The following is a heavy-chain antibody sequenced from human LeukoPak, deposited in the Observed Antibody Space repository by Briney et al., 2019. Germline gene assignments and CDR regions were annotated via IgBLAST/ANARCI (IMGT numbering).Heavy chain of an antibody. CDR2: INPSGGST. D-gene: IGHD6-19*01. J-gene: IGHJ3*02. CDR1: GYTFTSYY. V-gene: IGHV1-46*01. CDR3: ARDPVAGTGFDI. Sequence: GASVKVSCKASGYTFTSYYMHWVRQAPGQGLEWMGIINPSGGSTSYAQKFQGRVTVTRDMSTSTVYMELSSLRSEDTAVYYCARDPVAGTGFDIWGQGTMVTVSS.